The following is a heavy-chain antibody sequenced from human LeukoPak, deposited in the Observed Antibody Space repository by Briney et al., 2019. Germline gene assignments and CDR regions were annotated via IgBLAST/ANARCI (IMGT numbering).Heavy chain of an antibody. CDR3: SREFPFCGADCFSGVFDI. CDR1: GYTFSSYG. V-gene: IGHV1-18*01. CDR2: ISVINNGNA. D-gene: IGHD2-21*02. Sequence: ASVKVSCKASGYTFSSYGINWVRQAPGQGLEWMGWISVINNGNARYAQKFQGRLTMTTDTSTTTAYMELRSLRSDDTAVYYCSREFPFCGADCFSGVFDIWGQGTMVTVSS. J-gene: IGHJ3*02.